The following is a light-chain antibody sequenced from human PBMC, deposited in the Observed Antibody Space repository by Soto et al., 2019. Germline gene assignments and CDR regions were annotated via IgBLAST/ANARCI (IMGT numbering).Light chain of an antibody. Sequence: IVMTQSPATLSVSPGERATLSGRASQSVSSKLAWYQQKPGQAPRLLIYGASTRATGVPARFSGSGSGTEFTLTTSRLQSEDFAVYYCQHYNNWPAFGQGTKVEIK. CDR2: GAS. CDR1: QSVSSK. CDR3: QHYNNWPA. V-gene: IGKV3-15*01. J-gene: IGKJ1*01.